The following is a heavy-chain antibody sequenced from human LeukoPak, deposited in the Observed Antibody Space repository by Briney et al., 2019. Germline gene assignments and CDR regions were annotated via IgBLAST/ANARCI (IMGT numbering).Heavy chain of an antibody. V-gene: IGHV4-30-4*08. J-gene: IGHJ4*02. CDR2: IYYSGST. CDR3: ARYAAYDSRGNYFDY. Sequence: SQTLSLTCTVSGGSISSGDFYWSWIRQPPGKGLEWIRYIYYSGSTYYNPSLNSRLTISVDTSKNQFSLKLSSVTAADTAVYYCARYAAYDSRGNYFDYWGQGTLVAVSS. D-gene: IGHD3-22*01. CDR1: GGSISSGDFY.